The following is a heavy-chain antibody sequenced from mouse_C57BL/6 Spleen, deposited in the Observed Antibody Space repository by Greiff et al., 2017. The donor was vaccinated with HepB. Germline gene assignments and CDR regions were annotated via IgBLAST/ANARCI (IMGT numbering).Heavy chain of an antibody. CDR3: ASGSSYENYYAMDY. D-gene: IGHD1-1*01. J-gene: IGHJ4*01. Sequence: QVQLQQSGPGLVAPSQSLSITCTVSGFSLTSYAISWVRQPPGKGLEWLGVIWTGGGTNYNSALKSRLSISKDNSKSQVFLKMNSLQTDDTARYYCASGSSYENYYAMDYWGQGTSVTVSS. CDR2: IWTGGGT. V-gene: IGHV2-9-1*01. CDR1: GFSLTSYA.